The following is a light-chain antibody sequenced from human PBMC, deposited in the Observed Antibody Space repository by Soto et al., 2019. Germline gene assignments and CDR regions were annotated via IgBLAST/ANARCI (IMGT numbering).Light chain of an antibody. CDR3: QQYDSSPLN. CDR1: QSVSSNF. J-gene: IGKJ4*01. CDR2: GAS. V-gene: IGKV3-20*01. Sequence: EIVLSQSPGTLSLSPGERATLSCRASQSVSSNFLAWYQQKPGQAPRLLIYGASSRATGIPDRFSGSGSGTDFTLTISRLEPEDFAVYYWQQYDSSPLNFGGGTKLEIK.